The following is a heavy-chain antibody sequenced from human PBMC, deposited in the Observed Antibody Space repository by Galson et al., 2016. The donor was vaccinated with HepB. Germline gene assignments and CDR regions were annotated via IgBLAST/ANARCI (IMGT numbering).Heavy chain of an antibody. CDR2: VYSDGST. CDR3: AKNKATARVWGHYYYYMDV. Sequence: SLRLSCAASGFTVSSNYLSWVRQAPGKGLEWVSIVYSDGSTYYSDSVRGRFTISGDNSNNIVYLQMNSLRAEDTAVYFCAKNKATARVWGHYYYYMDVWGKGTTVTVSS. V-gene: IGHV3-53*01. D-gene: IGHD3-16*01. CDR1: GFTVSSNY. J-gene: IGHJ6*03.